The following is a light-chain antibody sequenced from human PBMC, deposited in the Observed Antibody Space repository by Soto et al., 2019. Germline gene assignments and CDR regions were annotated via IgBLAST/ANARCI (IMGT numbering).Light chain of an antibody. V-gene: IGKV1-33*01. CDR3: QLFDSVPLT. CDR1: HDIGTY. CDR2: DTS. Sequence: DVQMTQSPSSLSASVGDRVTITCRASHDIGTYLNWYQHKPGKAPKLLLFDTSHLATGVPARFSGSGSDTYFTFAITNLQAEDFAAYYCQLFDSVPLTFGGGTHVEI. J-gene: IGKJ4*01.